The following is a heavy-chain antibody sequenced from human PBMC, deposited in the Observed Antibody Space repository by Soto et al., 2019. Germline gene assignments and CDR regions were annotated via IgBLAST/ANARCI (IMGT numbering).Heavy chain of an antibody. CDR2: ISYDGSNK. CDR1: GFTFSSYG. CDR3: AKDARSHFDY. D-gene: IGHD3-3*01. J-gene: IGHJ4*02. V-gene: IGHV3-30*18. Sequence: PGGSLRLSCAASGFTFSSYGMHWVRQAPGKGLEWVAVISYDGSNKYYADSVKGRFTISRDNSKNTLYLQMNSLRAEDTAVYYCAKDARSHFDYWGQGTLVTVYS.